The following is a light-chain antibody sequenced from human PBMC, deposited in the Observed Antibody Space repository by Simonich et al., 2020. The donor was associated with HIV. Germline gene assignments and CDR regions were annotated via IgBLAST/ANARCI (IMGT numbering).Light chain of an antibody. CDR3: QQYNNWPLT. Sequence: EIVMTQSPATLSVSPGKRATLSCSASQSVSSNLAWYQQKPAQAPRLLIYGASTRATGIPARFSGSGSGTEFTLTISSMQSEDFAVYYCQQYNNWPLTFGGGTKVEIK. V-gene: IGKV3-15*01. J-gene: IGKJ4*01. CDR1: QSVSSN. CDR2: GAS.